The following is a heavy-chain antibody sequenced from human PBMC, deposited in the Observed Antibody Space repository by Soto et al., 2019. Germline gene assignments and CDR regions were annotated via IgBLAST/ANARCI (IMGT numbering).Heavy chain of an antibody. V-gene: IGHV1-8*01. Sequence: ASVKVSCKDSGYTFPSHDINWLRQATGQGLEWMGWMNPNSGNTGYAQKFQGRVTMTRDTSITTAYMELSSLRSEDTAVYYCAMYYYDRSGYPGAFDIWGLGTMVTVSS. D-gene: IGHD3-22*01. J-gene: IGHJ3*02. CDR1: GYTFPSHD. CDR2: MNPNSGNT. CDR3: AMYYYDRSGYPGAFDI.